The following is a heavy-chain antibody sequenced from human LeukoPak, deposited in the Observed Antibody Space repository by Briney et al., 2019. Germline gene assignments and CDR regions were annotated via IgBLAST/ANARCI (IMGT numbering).Heavy chain of an antibody. CDR2: IYYSGST. V-gene: IGHV4-34*11. Sequence: SETLSLTCVVYGGSFSDYYWSWIRQPPGKGLEWIGYIYYSGSTNYNPSLKSRATISVDTSKNQFSLKLSSVTAADTAVYYCARGRAGMGGYYFDYWGQGTLVTVSS. CDR1: GGSFSDYY. J-gene: IGHJ4*02. D-gene: IGHD6-13*01. CDR3: ARGRAGMGGYYFDY.